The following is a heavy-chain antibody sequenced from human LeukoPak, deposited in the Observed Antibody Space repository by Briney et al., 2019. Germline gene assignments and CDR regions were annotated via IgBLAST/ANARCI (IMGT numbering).Heavy chain of an antibody. CDR3: AKGGYSYGYSRLFDY. D-gene: IGHD5-18*01. CDR2: ISYDGSNK. CDR1: GFTFSSYG. V-gene: IGHV3-30*18. J-gene: IGHJ4*02. Sequence: GGSLRLSCAASGFTFSSYGMHWVRQAPGKGLEWVAFISYDGSNKYYADSVKGRFTISRDNYKNTLYLQMNRLRAEDTAVYYCAKGGYSYGYSRLFDYWGQGTLVTVSS.